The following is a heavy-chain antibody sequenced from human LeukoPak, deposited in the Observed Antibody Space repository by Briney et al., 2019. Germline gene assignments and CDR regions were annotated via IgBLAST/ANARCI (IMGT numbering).Heavy chain of an antibody. CDR3: ARLTADGRLYFVD. D-gene: IGHD6-13*01. V-gene: IGHV3-53*01. Sequence: XVRQAXGXXXEWVSTLYNTGNTYYANSVKGRFSISRDNSKNTLFLQMNSLRAEDTAVYYCARLTADGRLYFVDWGPGTLVTVSS. J-gene: IGHJ4*02. CDR2: LYNTGNT.